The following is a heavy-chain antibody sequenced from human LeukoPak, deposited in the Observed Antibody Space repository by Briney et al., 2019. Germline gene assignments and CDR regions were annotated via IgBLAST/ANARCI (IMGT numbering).Heavy chain of an antibody. D-gene: IGHD6-13*01. Sequence: GGSLRLSCAASGFTFSSYAMHWVRQAPGKGLEWVAVISYDGSNKYYADSVKGRFTISRDNSKNTLYLQMNSLRAEDTAVYYCARANSSSWHNFNYWGQGTLVTVSS. V-gene: IGHV3-30-3*01. CDR2: ISYDGSNK. J-gene: IGHJ4*02. CDR1: GFTFSSYA. CDR3: ARANSSSWHNFNY.